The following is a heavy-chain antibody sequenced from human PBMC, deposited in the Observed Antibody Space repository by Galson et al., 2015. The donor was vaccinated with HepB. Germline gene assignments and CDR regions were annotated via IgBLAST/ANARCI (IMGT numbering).Heavy chain of an antibody. D-gene: IGHD6-19*01. CDR2: ISFEGTAT. CDR1: GFTLSNHA. J-gene: IGHJ2*01. V-gene: IGHV3-30*18. CDR3: AKDWGFTVDGTHWYFDL. Sequence: SLRLSCAASGFTLSNHAMHWVRQAPGKGLEWVALISFEGTATYYGDSVKGRFTISRDISKNTLHLQMNSLRPEDSAVYYCAKDWGFTVDGTHWYFDLWGRGTLVTVSS.